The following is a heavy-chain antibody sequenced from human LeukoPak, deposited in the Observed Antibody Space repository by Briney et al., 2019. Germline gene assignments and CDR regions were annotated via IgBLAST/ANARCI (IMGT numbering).Heavy chain of an antibody. V-gene: IGHV4-34*01. J-gene: IGHJ4*02. Sequence: SETLSLTCAVYGGSFSGYYWSWICQPPGKGLEWIGEINHSGSTNYNPSLKSRVTISVDTSKNQFSLKLSSVTAADTAVYYCASVPGDRIFWGQGTLVTVSS. CDR1: GGSFSGYY. CDR3: ASVPGDRIF. D-gene: IGHD7-27*01. CDR2: INHSGST.